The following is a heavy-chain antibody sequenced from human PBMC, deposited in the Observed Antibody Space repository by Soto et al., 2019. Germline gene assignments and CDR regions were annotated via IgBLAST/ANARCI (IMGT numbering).Heavy chain of an antibody. J-gene: IGHJ5*02. CDR2: IYHTGPG. CDR3: ARAMIGDGGRGWFDP. Sequence: QVQLLESGPGLVKPSETLSLTCTVSGGYITAYYWSWLRQSPGRGLEWIGYIYHTGPGDYTPSFEGRATISPDTSKNQFALTLRSVTAADTAVYFCARAMIGDGGRGWFDPWGQGALVTVSS. CDR1: GGYITAYY. V-gene: IGHV4-59*01. D-gene: IGHD4-17*01.